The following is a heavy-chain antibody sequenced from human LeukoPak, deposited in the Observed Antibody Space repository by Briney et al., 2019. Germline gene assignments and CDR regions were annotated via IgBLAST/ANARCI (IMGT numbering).Heavy chain of an antibody. D-gene: IGHD3-10*01. CDR2: IYYSGST. Sequence: SETLSLTCTVSGGSVGSGSYYWSRIRQPPGKGLEWIGYIYYSGSTNYNPSLKSRVTISVDTSKNQFSLKLSSVTAADTAVYYCARDHYYGSGDDYYYYYGMDVWGKGTTVTVSS. J-gene: IGHJ6*04. CDR3: ARDHYYGSGDDYYYYYGMDV. V-gene: IGHV4-61*01. CDR1: GGSVGSGSYY.